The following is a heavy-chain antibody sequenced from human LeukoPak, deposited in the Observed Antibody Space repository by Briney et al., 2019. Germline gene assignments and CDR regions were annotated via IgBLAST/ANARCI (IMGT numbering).Heavy chain of an antibody. J-gene: IGHJ3*02. CDR3: ARDLRLYDYWSGLFEI. V-gene: IGHV4-61*02. D-gene: IGHD3-3*01. CDR1: GGSISSGSYY. Sequence: SETLSLTCTVSGGSISSGSYYWSWIRQPAGKGLEWIGRIYTSGSTNYNPSLKSRVTISVDTSKNQFSLKLSSVTAADTAVYYCARDLRLYDYWSGLFEIWGQGTMVTVSS. CDR2: IYTSGST.